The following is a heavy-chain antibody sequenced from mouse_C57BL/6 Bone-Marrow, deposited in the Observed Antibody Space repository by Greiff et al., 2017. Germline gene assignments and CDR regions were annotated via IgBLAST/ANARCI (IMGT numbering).Heavy chain of an antibody. CDR1: GFNIKDDY. V-gene: IGHV14-4*01. CDR3: TTEGAGY. CDR2: INPENGDT. D-gene: IGHD3-3*01. J-gene: IGHJ2*01. Sequence: EVQLQQSGAELVRPGASVKLSCTASGFNIKDDYMHWVKQRPEQGLEWIGWINPENGDTEYASKFQGTATITADTDSNTAYLQLSSLTSEDTAVYYWTTEGAGYWGQGTTLTVSS.